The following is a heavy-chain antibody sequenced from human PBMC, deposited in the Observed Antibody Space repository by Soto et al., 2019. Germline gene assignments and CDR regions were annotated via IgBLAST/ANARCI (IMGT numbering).Heavy chain of an antibody. CDR2: ISAHNGNT. D-gene: IGHD1-1*01. CDR1: GYTFTTCG. CDR3: ARGRYGDY. Sequence: QVHLVQYGAEVRKPGASVKVSCMGSGYTFTTCGITWVRQAPGQGLEWMGWISAHNGNTNYAQKLQGRVTVTRDTSTSTAYMELRNLRSDDTAVYYCARGRYGDYWGQGALVTVSS. J-gene: IGHJ4*02. V-gene: IGHV1-18*01.